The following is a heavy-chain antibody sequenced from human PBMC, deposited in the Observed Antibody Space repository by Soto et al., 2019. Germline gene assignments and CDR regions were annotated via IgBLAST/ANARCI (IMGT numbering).Heavy chain of an antibody. J-gene: IGHJ4*02. CDR3: SREDYHNFYYFYY. CDR1: GFTFGTYA. V-gene: IGHV3-33*01. D-gene: IGHD4-4*01. CDR2: IWPDGSHI. Sequence: GGSLRLSCAASGFTFGTYAMHWVRQTPGKGLEWVAVIWPDGSHIGYADSVKGRFTISRDNSKNTLWLQMNSLKAEDTAVYYCSREDYHNFYYFYYWGQGTLVTVSS.